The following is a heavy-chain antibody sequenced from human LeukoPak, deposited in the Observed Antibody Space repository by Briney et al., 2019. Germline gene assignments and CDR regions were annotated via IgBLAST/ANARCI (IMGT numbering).Heavy chain of an antibody. CDR3: ARGRGLTLSYHYFDY. D-gene: IGHD3-10*01. Sequence: PGGSLRLSCAASGFTFSPLGMNWVRQAPGRGLEWVSYISSGSSTTYYADSVKGRFTISRDNAKNSLYLQVNSLRDEDTAVYYCARGRGLTLSYHYFDYWGRGTLVTVSS. CDR2: ISSGSSTT. J-gene: IGHJ4*02. CDR1: GFTFSPLG. V-gene: IGHV3-48*02.